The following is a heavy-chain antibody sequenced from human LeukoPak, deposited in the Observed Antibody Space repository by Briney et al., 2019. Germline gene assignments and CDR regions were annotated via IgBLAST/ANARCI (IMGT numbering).Heavy chain of an antibody. J-gene: IGHJ4*02. Sequence: GGSLRLSCAASRFTFSSYWMSWVRQAPGKGPEWVANIQQDGSEKYYVDSVKGRFTISRDNAKHSLYLQMNSLRAEDTAVYYCASSHALYDSSGYYGDWGQGTLVTVSS. CDR3: ASSHALYDSSGYYGD. CDR1: RFTFSSYW. V-gene: IGHV3-7*01. CDR2: IQQDGSEK. D-gene: IGHD3-22*01.